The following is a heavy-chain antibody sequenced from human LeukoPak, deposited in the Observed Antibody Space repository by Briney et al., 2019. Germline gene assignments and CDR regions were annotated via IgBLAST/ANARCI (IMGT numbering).Heavy chain of an antibody. J-gene: IGHJ4*02. V-gene: IGHV3-7*03. CDR3: AKDDAYLQYAD. Sequence: GGSLTLSCAASGFSFSTYWMSWVRQAPGQGLEWVASIKYDASEKHYVDSVKGRFTISRDNGKNSLSLQMNSLRAEDTAIYYCAKDDAYLQYADWGQGTLVTVSS. CDR2: IKYDASEK. CDR1: GFSFSTYW. D-gene: IGHD5-24*01.